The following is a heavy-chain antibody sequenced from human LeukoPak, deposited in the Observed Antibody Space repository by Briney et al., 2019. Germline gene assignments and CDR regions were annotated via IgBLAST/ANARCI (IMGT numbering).Heavy chain of an antibody. CDR2: IYTSGST. CDR1: GGSISSYY. CDR3: ARGTAMYYYMDV. J-gene: IGHJ6*03. V-gene: IGHV4-4*09. D-gene: IGHD5-18*01. Sequence: SETLSLTCTVSGGSISSYYWSWTRQPPGKGLEWIGYIYTSGSTNYNPSLKSRVTISVDTSKNQFSLKLSSVTAADTAVYYCARGTAMYYYMDVWGKGTTVTVSS.